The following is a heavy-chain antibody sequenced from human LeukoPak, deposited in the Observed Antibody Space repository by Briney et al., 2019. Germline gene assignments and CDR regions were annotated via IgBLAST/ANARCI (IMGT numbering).Heavy chain of an antibody. CDR3: AGSSMDGNFQH. Sequence: AASVKVSCKASGYTFTSYYMHWVRQAPGQRLEWMGIINPSGGSTSYAQKFQGRVTMTRDMSTSTVYMELSSLRSEDTAVYYCAGSSMDGNFQHWGQGTLVTVSS. V-gene: IGHV1-46*01. J-gene: IGHJ1*01. D-gene: IGHD2-2*01. CDR1: GYTFTSYY. CDR2: INPSGGST.